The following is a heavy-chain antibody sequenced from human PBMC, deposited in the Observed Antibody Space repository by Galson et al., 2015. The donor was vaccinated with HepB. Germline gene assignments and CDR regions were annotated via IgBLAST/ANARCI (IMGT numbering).Heavy chain of an antibody. Sequence: SVKVSCKASGGTFSSYAISWVRQAPGQGLEWMGRIIPILGIANYAQKFQGRVTITADKSTSTAYMELSSLRSEDTAVYYCARFRKGTPTTVVTPGAFDIWGQGTMVTVSS. CDR3: ARFRKGTPTTVVTPGAFDI. CDR2: IIPILGIA. V-gene: IGHV1-69*04. D-gene: IGHD4-23*01. CDR1: GGTFSSYA. J-gene: IGHJ3*02.